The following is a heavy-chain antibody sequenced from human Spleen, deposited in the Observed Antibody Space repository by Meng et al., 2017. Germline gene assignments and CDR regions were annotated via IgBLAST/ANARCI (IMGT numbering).Heavy chain of an antibody. CDR2: ISYDGSNK. Sequence: GESLKISCAASGFTFSSSAIHWVRQAPGKGLEWVAVISYDGSNKYYADSVKGRFTISRDNSKNTLYLHVSSLRVEDTAMYYCARDCCSENGPIDHWGQGALVTVSS. V-gene: IGHV3-30*04. CDR3: ARDCCSENGPIDH. J-gene: IGHJ4*02. D-gene: IGHD2-15*01. CDR1: GFTFSSSA.